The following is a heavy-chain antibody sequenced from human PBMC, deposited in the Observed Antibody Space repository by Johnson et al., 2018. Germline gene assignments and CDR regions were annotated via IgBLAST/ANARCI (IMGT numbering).Heavy chain of an antibody. V-gene: IGHV3-74*03. Sequence: VQLQESGGGLVQXGGSLRLSCVASGFTFSSYWMHWVRQAPGKGLVWVSRINSDGNSTKYADSVKGQITISRDNSKNTLYLQINSLRAEDPAVYYCVREGSSGWCEMDVWGQGTTVTVSS. D-gene: IGHD6-19*01. CDR2: INSDGNST. J-gene: IGHJ6*02. CDR3: VREGSSGWCEMDV. CDR1: GFTFSSYW.